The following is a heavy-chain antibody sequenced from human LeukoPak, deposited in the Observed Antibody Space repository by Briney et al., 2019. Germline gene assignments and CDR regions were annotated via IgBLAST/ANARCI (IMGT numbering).Heavy chain of an antibody. CDR3: ARPAGYYDSSGYYNVYYFDY. Sequence: WIXWAXPMPGKGLEWMGIIYPGDSDTRYSPSFQGQVTISADKSISNTSLKWSSIQASDTAMYYCARPAGYYDSSGYYNVYYFDYWGQGTLVTVSS. CDR1: W. D-gene: IGHD3-22*01. J-gene: IGHJ4*02. V-gene: IGHV5-51*01. CDR2: IYPGDSDT.